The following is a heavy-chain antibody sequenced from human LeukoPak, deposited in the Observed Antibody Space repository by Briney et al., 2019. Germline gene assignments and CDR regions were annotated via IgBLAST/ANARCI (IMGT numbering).Heavy chain of an antibody. CDR3: ARAYAGYASRFDY. J-gene: IGHJ4*02. Sequence: PSETLSLTCSVSGVSISSSSYYWGWIRQPPGKGLEWIGSIYYSGNTYNNPSLKSRVTVSVDTSKNQFSLKLSSVIEADTAVYYCARAYAGYASRFDYWGQGILVTVSS. D-gene: IGHD1-1*01. CDR2: IYYSGNT. CDR1: GVSISSSSYY. V-gene: IGHV4-39*07.